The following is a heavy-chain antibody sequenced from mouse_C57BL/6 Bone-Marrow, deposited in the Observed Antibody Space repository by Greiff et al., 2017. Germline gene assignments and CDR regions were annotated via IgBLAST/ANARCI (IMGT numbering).Heavy chain of an antibody. CDR1: GYTFTSYW. V-gene: IGHV1-69*01. Sequence: QVQLQQPGAELVMPGASVKLSCKASGYTFTSYWMHWVKQRPGQGLEWIGEIDPSDSYTNYNQKFKGKSTLTVDKSSSTAYMQLSSLTSADSAVFYCAREVSSGYYAMDYWGQGTSVTVSS. CDR3: AREVSSGYYAMDY. D-gene: IGHD3-2*02. J-gene: IGHJ4*01. CDR2: IDPSDSYT.